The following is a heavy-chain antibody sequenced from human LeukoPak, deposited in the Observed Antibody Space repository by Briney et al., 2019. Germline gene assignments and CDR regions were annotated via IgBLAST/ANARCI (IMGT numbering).Heavy chain of an antibody. CDR1: GGSISSYY. D-gene: IGHD3-22*01. CDR3: ARVRYYYDSSGYYEPPYFDY. Sequence: PSETLSLTCAVSGGSISSYYWSWIRQPPGKGLEWIGYIYYSGSTNYNPSLKNRVTISVDTSKNQLSLKLSSVTAADTAVYYCARVRYYYDSSGYYEPPYFDYWGQGTLVTVSS. CDR2: IYYSGST. V-gene: IGHV4-59*01. J-gene: IGHJ4*02.